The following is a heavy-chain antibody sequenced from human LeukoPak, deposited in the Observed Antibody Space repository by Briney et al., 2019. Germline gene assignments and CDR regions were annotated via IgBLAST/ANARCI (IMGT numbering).Heavy chain of an antibody. V-gene: IGHV3-48*03. J-gene: IGHJ4*02. CDR2: ISSSGYTI. Sequence: GGSLRLSCAASGFTFITYEMNWVRQAPGKGLEWVSYISSSGYTIYYTDSVKGRFTISRDNAKNSLYLQMNSLRAEDTAVYYCARALPSGRSYFDYWGQGTLVTVSS. CDR1: GFTFITYE. D-gene: IGHD6-25*01. CDR3: ARALPSGRSYFDY.